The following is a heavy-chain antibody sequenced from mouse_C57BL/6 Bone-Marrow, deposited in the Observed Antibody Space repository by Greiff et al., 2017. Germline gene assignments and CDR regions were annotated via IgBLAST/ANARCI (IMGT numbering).Heavy chain of an antibody. CDR2: IDPEDGDT. Sequence: VQLQQSGAELVRPGASVKLSCTASGFNIKDYYMHWVKQRPEQGLEWIGRIDPEDGDTEYAPKFQGKATMTADTSSNTAYLQLRSLTSEDTAVYYCTTTPIYYDYPWFAYWGQGTLVTVSA. V-gene: IGHV14-1*01. CDR1: GFNIKDYY. J-gene: IGHJ3*01. CDR3: TTTPIYYDYPWFAY. D-gene: IGHD2-4*01.